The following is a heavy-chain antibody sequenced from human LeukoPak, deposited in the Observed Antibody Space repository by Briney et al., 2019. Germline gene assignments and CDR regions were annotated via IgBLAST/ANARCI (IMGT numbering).Heavy chain of an antibody. CDR1: RFSFSAYP. V-gene: IGHV3-23*01. D-gene: IGHD3-9*01. CDR2: ISGSGGST. J-gene: IGHJ4*02. Sequence: GGSLRLSCAASRFSFSAYPMGWVRRAPGKGLEWVSGISGSGGSTYYADSVKGRFTISRDNSKNTLYLQMNSLRAEDTAVYYCAKSLRYFDWLSFMFDYWGQGTLVTVSS. CDR3: AKSLRYFDWLSFMFDY.